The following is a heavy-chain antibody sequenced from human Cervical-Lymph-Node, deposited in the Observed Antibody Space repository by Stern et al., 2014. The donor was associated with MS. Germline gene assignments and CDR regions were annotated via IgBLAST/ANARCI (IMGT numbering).Heavy chain of an antibody. CDR3: ARTGINLWTNGKYYFYGMDV. V-gene: IGHV1-3*01. D-gene: IGHD3-10*01. Sequence: VQLVESGAEVKKPGASVRLSCKASGYTFAVYVIHWVRQAPGQRLEWMGWINAANGDTKYSQKFQGRVTITRDTSASTAYMELSSLTSEDTAVYYCARTGINLWTNGKYYFYGMDVWGQGTTVTVSS. CDR1: GYTFAVYV. CDR2: INAANGDT. J-gene: IGHJ6*02.